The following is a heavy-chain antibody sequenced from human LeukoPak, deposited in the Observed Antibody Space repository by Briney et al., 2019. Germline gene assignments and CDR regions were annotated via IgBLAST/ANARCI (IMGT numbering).Heavy chain of an antibody. CDR2: ISSSSSYI. Sequence: GGSLRLSCAASGFTFSSYSMNWVRQAPGKGLEWVSSISSSSSYIYYADSVKGRFTISRDNAKNSLYLQMNSLRAEDTAVYYCAGAYYVGYSYGRNHYWYFDLWGRGTLVTVS. D-gene: IGHD5-18*01. CDR3: AGAYYVGYSYGRNHYWYFDL. J-gene: IGHJ2*01. CDR1: GFTFSSYS. V-gene: IGHV3-21*01.